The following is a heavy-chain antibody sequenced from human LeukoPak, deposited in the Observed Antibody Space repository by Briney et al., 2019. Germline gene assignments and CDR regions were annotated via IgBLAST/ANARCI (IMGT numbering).Heavy chain of an antibody. V-gene: IGHV3-23*01. D-gene: IGHD2-15*01. CDR1: GFTFSSYS. Sequence: GGSLRLSCAASGFTFSSYSMNWVRQAPGKGLEWVSAISGSGGSTYYADSVKGRFTISRDNSKNTLYLQMNSLRAEDTAVYYCAKVHRVAATLYFDYWGQGTLVTVSS. J-gene: IGHJ4*02. CDR3: AKVHRVAATLYFDY. CDR2: ISGSGGST.